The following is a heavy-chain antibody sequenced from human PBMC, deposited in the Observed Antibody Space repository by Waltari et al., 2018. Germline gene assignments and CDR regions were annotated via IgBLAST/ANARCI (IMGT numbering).Heavy chain of an antibody. Sequence: EVQLVESGGGLVQPGGSRRLSCAASGFTFSRYWMTWVRQAPGKGLEWVANINFDGSEQYYLDSVRGRFTISRDNARNSLYLQMDSLIADDAGVYYCARGSSYYVRFWEDWGQGTLVTVSS. J-gene: IGHJ4*02. CDR3: ARGSSYYVRFWED. CDR2: INFDGSEQ. V-gene: IGHV3-7*03. CDR1: GFTFSRYW. D-gene: IGHD3-10*01.